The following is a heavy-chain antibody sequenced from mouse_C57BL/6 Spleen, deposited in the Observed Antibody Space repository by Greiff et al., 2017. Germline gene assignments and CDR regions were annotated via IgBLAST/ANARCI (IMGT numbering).Heavy chain of an antibody. CDR1: GYTFTSYW. V-gene: IGHV1-69*01. CDR3: ARGYGSSYEYDMDY. Sequence: QVQLKQPGAELVMPGASVKLSCKASGYTFTSYWMPWVKQRPGQGLEWIGEIDPSDSYTNYNQKFKGKATLTVDKSSSTAYMQLSSLTSEDSAVYYCARGYGSSYEYDMDYWGQGTSVTVSS. D-gene: IGHD1-1*01. J-gene: IGHJ4*01. CDR2: IDPSDSYT.